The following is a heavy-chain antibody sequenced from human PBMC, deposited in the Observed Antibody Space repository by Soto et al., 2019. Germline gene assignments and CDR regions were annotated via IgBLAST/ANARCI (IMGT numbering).Heavy chain of an antibody. CDR3: ARIQQLASYYYYGMDV. D-gene: IGHD6-6*01. V-gene: IGHV1-18*01. CDR2: ISAYNGNT. CDR1: GYTFTNYG. Sequence: GASVKVSCKASGYTFTNYGISWVRQAPGQGLEWMGWISAYNGNTNYAQKLQGRVTMTTDTSTSTAYMELRSLRSDDTAVYYCARIQQLASYYYYGMDVWGQGTTVTVSS. J-gene: IGHJ6*02.